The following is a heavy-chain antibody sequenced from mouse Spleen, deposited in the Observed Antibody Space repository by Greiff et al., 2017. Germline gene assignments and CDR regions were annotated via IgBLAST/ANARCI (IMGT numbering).Heavy chain of an antibody. CDR2: INPNYGTT. D-gene: IGHD1-1*01. J-gene: IGHJ2*01. Sequence: VQLKQSGPELVKPGASVKISCKASGYSFTDYNMNWVKQSNGKSLEWIGVINPNYGTTSYNQKFKGKATLTVDTSSSTAYMQLSSLTSEDSAVYYCARNEATVVHFDYWGQGTTLTVSS. V-gene: IGHV1-39*01. CDR1: GYSFTDYN. CDR3: ARNEATVVHFDY.